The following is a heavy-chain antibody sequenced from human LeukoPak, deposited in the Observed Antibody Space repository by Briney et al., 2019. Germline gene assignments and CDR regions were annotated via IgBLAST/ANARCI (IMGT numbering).Heavy chain of an antibody. CDR1: GFTFSSYA. CDR2: ISGSGGST. D-gene: IGHD6-13*01. V-gene: IGHV3-23*01. CDR3: AKDHVYSSSWNWFDP. Sequence: GGSLRLSCAASGFTFSSYAMSWVRQAPGKGLERVSAISGSGGSTYYADSVKGRFTISRDNSKNTLYLQMNSLRAEDTAVYYCAKDHVYSSSWNWFDPWGQGTLVTVSS. J-gene: IGHJ5*02.